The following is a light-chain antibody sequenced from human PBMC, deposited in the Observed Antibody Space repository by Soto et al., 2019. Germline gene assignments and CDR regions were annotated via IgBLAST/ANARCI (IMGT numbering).Light chain of an antibody. CDR1: QTISSW. CDR2: KAS. CDR3: QQYDSYPLT. V-gene: IGKV1-5*03. Sequence: DIPMTQSPSTLSGSVGDRVTITCRASQTISSWLAWYQQKPGKAPKLLIYKASTLKSGVPSRFSGSGSGTEFTLTISSLQPDDFATYYCQQYDSYPLTFGGGTKVDI. J-gene: IGKJ4*01.